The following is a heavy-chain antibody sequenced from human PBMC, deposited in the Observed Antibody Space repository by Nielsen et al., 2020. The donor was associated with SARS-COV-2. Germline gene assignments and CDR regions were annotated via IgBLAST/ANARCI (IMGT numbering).Heavy chain of an antibody. CDR3: ARARRPDDCWSAPTYYFDY. V-gene: IGHV4-31*03. CDR1: GGSISSGGYY. D-gene: IGHD3-3*01. Sequence: SETLSLTCTVSGGSISSGGYYWSWIRQHPGKGLEWIGYIYYSGSTYYNPSLKSRVTISVDTSKNQFSLKLSSVTAADTAVYYCARARRPDDCWSAPTYYFDYWGQGTLVTVSS. J-gene: IGHJ4*02. CDR2: IYYSGST.